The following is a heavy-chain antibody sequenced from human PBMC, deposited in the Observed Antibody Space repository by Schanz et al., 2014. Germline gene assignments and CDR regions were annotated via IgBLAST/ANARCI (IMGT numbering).Heavy chain of an antibody. CDR2: ISAYNGNT. Sequence: QVQLVQSGAEVKKPGASVKVSCKASGYTFTSYGISWVRQAPGQGLEWMGWISAYNGNTKYPQKLQGRVTMTPDTSTSTAYMALTDLRSDDTAVYYCARDRRFFDRDDLYYFDSWGQGTLVTVSS. CDR3: ARDRRFFDRDDLYYFDS. V-gene: IGHV1-18*01. J-gene: IGHJ4*02. D-gene: IGHD3-3*01. CDR1: GYTFTSYG.